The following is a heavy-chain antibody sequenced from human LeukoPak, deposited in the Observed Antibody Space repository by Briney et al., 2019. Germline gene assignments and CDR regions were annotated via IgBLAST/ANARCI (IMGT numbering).Heavy chain of an antibody. J-gene: IGHJ5*02. CDR3: ARGGIVATRITTWFDP. D-gene: IGHD5-12*01. CDR1: GGSISSGDYY. Sequence: SETLSLTCTVSGGSISSGDYYWSWIRQPPGEGLEWIGYIYYSGSTYYNPSLKSRVTISVDTSKNQFSPKLSSVTAADTAVYYCARGGIVATRITTWFDPWGQGTLVTVSS. V-gene: IGHV4-30-4*01. CDR2: IYYSGST.